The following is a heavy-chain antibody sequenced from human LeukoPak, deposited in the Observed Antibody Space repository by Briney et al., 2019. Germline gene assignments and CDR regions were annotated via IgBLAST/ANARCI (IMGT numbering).Heavy chain of an antibody. CDR2: FDPEDGET. J-gene: IGHJ3*01. Sequence: ASVKVSCKVSGYTLTELSMHWVRQAPGKGLEWMGGFDPEDGETIYAQKFQGRVTMTEDTSTDTAYMELSSLRSEDTAVYYCATDMLSPSAYWYGSGSPIYWGQGTMVTVSS. D-gene: IGHD3-10*01. V-gene: IGHV1-24*01. CDR1: GYTLTELS. CDR3: ATDMLSPSAYWYGSGSPIY.